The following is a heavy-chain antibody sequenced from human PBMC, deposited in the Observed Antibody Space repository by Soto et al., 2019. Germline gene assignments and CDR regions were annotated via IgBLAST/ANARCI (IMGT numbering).Heavy chain of an antibody. J-gene: IGHJ3*02. CDR2: IYYSGST. V-gene: IGHV4-59*08. Sequence: SETLSLTCTVSGGSISSYYWSWIRQPPGKGLEWIGYIYYSGSTNYNPSLKSRVTISVDTSKNQFSLKLSSVTAADTAVYYCAGGPRGALDIWGQGTMVPVSS. CDR1: GGSISSYY. CDR3: AGGPRGALDI. D-gene: IGHD3-10*01.